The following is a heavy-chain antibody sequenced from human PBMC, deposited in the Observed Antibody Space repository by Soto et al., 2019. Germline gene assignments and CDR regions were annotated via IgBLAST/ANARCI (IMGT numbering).Heavy chain of an antibody. J-gene: IGHJ4*02. CDR1: DYSFTSYW. Sequence: PGESLKISCKASDYSFTSYWIAWVRQMPGQGLELMGIIYPSDSDTRYSPSFQGQVSISADKSITTAYLQWTSLRSSDTAIYYCARGRVASRTFDYCGQGTLVTV. CDR2: IYPSDSDT. V-gene: IGHV5-51*01. CDR3: ARGRVASRTFDY. D-gene: IGHD3-3*01.